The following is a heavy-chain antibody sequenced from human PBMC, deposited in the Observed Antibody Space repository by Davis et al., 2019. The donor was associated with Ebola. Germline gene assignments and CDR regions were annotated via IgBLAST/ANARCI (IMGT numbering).Heavy chain of an antibody. J-gene: IGHJ4*02. CDR2: ISAYNGNT. CDR1: GYTFTSYG. CDR3: ARDRGMITFGGVID. Sequence: VSVKVSCKASGYTFTSYGISWVRQAPGQGLEWMGWISAYNGNTNYAQKLQGRVTMTTDTSTSTAYMELRSLRSDDTAVYYCARDRGMITFGGVIDWGQGTLVTVSS. V-gene: IGHV1-18*01. D-gene: IGHD3-16*02.